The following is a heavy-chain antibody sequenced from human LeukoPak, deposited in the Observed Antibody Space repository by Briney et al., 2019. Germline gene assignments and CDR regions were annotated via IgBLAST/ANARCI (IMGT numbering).Heavy chain of an antibody. CDR3: ATAHCSGGSCYPLYYYYMDV. CDR2: IYHSGST. J-gene: IGHJ6*03. Sequence: PSETLSHTCTVSGYSISSGYYWGWIRQPPGKGLEWIGSIYHSGSTYYNPSLKSRVTISVDTSKNQFSPKLSSVTAADTAVYYCATAHCSGGSCYPLYYYYMDVWGKGTTVTVSS. V-gene: IGHV4-38-2*02. CDR1: GYSISSGYY. D-gene: IGHD2-15*01.